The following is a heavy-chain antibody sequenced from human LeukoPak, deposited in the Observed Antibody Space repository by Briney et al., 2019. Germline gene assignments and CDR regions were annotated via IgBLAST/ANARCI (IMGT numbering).Heavy chain of an antibody. CDR2: ISGSAGST. Sequence: GGSLRLSCAASGFTFNNYFMTWVRQAPGKGLEWVSTISGSAGSTYYADFVKGLFTISRDNSRNTLYLQMNSLRADDAAVYYCARYCSGASCYLGLDYWGQGTLVTVSS. CDR1: GFTFNNYF. V-gene: IGHV3-23*01. D-gene: IGHD2-2*01. CDR3: ARYCSGASCYLGLDY. J-gene: IGHJ4*02.